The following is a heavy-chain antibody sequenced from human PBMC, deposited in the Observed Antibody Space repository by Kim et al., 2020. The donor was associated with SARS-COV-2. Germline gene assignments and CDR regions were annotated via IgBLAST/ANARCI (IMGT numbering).Heavy chain of an antibody. CDR3: AGDRYYGSGAYLSWFDP. CDR1: GGTFTSYA. Sequence: SVKVSCKASGGTFTSYAISWVRQAPGQGLEWMGRIIPILAIENYAQKFQGRVTLTADKSTSTAYMELSSLRAEDTAVYFCAGDRYYGSGAYLSWFDPWGEGALGTVSS. J-gene: IGHJ5*02. CDR2: IIPILAIE. V-gene: IGHV1-69*10. D-gene: IGHD3-10*01.